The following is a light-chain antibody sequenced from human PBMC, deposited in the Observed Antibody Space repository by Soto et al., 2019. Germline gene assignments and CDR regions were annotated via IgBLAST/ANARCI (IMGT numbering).Light chain of an antibody. CDR3: QQYNSYSVT. V-gene: IGKV1-5*03. CDR2: KAS. Sequence: DIQMTQSPSTLSASVGDRVTITCRASQSISSWLAWYQQKPGKAPKLLIYKASSLESGVPSRFSGSGSGTEFTLTISSLQPDGFATYYCQQYNSYSVTFGGGTKVDIK. CDR1: QSISSW. J-gene: IGKJ4*01.